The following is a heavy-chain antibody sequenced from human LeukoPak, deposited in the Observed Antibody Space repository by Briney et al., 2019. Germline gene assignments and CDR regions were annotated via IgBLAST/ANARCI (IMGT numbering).Heavy chain of an antibody. CDR1: GFTFSSYS. CDR2: IISSSYI. V-gene: IGHV3-21*01. J-gene: IGHJ4*02. D-gene: IGHD4-17*01. Sequence: GSLRLSCAASGFTFSSYSMNWVRQAPGKGLEWVSSIISSSYIYYAYSVKGRFTISRDNAKNSLYLQMNSLRAEDTAVYYCARESTVTGGISYFDYWGQGTLVTVSS. CDR3: ARESTVTGGISYFDY.